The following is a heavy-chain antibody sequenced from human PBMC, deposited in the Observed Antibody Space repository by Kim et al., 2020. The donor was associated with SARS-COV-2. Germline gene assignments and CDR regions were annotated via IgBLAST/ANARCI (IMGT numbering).Heavy chain of an antibody. CDR1: GFTFSSYW. J-gene: IGHJ4*01. Sequence: GGSLRLSCAASGFTFSSYWMTWVRQGLGKGLEWVGNIKQDGSEKYYMDSGRGRFTISRDNAKNSLYLQMNSMRAEDTAVYYCMGGPGGYYWGHGTLVTVS. V-gene: IGHV3-7*01. CDR3: MGGPGGYY. CDR2: IKQDGSEK. D-gene: IGHD3-16*01.